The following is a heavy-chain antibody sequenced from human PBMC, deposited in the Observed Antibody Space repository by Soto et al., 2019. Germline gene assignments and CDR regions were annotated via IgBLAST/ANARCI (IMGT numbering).Heavy chain of an antibody. CDR2: IKQDGSEK. CDR3: ARDHTVTPRPYYYYYYMDV. Sequence: PGGSLRLSCAASGFTFSSYWMSWVRQAPGKGLEWVANIKQDGSEKYYVDSVKGRFTISRDNAKNSLFLQMNSLRAEDTAVYYCARDHTVTPRPYYYYYYMDVWGKGTTVTVSS. J-gene: IGHJ6*03. CDR1: GFTFSSYW. V-gene: IGHV3-7*01. D-gene: IGHD4-17*01.